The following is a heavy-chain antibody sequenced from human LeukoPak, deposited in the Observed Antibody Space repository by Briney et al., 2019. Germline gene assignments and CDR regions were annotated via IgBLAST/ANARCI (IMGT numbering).Heavy chain of an antibody. J-gene: IGHJ4*02. CDR3: AKSGYNRFDN. D-gene: IGHD5-24*01. Sequence: QPGGSLRLSCAASGFTFSDYYMSWIRQAPGKGLEWVSNISGSGSGGSTYYADSVKGRFTISRDNSKNTLYLQMNSLRAEDTAVYYCAKSGYNRFDNWGQGTLVTVSS. CDR1: GFTFSDYY. CDR2: ISGSGSGGST. V-gene: IGHV3-23*01.